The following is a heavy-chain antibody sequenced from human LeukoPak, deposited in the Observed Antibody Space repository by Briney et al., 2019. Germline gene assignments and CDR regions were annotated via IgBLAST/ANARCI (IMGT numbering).Heavy chain of an antibody. CDR3: ARGPRITLVRGGQWYYYMDV. J-gene: IGHJ6*03. D-gene: IGHD3-10*01. CDR2: ISAYNGNT. Sequence: ASVKVSCKASGYTFTSYGISWVRQAPGQGLEWMGWISAYNGNTNYAQKLQGRVTMTTDTSTSTVYMELSSLRSEDTAVYYCARGPRITLVRGGQWYYYMDVWGRGTTVTISS. V-gene: IGHV1-18*01. CDR1: GYTFTSYG.